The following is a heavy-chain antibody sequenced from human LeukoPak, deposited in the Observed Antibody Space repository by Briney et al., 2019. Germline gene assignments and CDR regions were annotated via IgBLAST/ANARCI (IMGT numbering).Heavy chain of an antibody. D-gene: IGHD5-12*01. Sequence: RGSLRLSCAASGFTFSDYSMNWVRQAPGEGLEWILYIGISSGNTKYADSVKGRFTISGDSAKNSVYLQMNSLRVEDTAVYYCARDFRYAFDNWGQGTLVTVSS. V-gene: IGHV3-48*04. CDR3: ARDFRYAFDN. J-gene: IGHJ4*02. CDR2: IGISSGNT. CDR1: GFTFSDYS.